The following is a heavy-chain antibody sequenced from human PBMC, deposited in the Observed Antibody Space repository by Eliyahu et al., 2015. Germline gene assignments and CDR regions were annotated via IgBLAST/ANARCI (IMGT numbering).Heavy chain of an antibody. CDR1: GXTFCSYA. V-gene: IGHV3-23*04. Sequence: EVQLVESGGGLAQPGGSXRLSXAASGXTFCSYAMXWVRQAPGKGLEWVSAISVSGVSTYYADSVKGRFTISRDNSMTALYLQMNSLRAEDTAVYYCAKVRGTTPPDAFDIWGQGTMVTVSS. D-gene: IGHD1-7*01. CDR3: AKVRGTTPPDAFDI. CDR2: ISVSGVST. J-gene: IGHJ3*02.